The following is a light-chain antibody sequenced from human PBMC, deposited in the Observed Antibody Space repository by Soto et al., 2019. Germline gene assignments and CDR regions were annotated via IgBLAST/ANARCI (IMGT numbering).Light chain of an antibody. J-gene: IGKJ4*01. Sequence: TQSPGTLSLSPGERATISCRASQTVCRGCLAWYQQKSGQAPRLLIFGVSNRPTGIPDRFSGSGSGTDFTLTISRLEPEDFAVYFCQQYGTSPPLTFGDGTKVDIK. CDR2: GVS. CDR1: QTVCRGC. V-gene: IGKV3-20*01. CDR3: QQYGTSPPLT.